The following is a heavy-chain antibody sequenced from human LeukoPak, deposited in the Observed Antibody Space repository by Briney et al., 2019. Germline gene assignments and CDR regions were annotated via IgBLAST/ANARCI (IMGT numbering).Heavy chain of an antibody. CDR3: ARDPCSSTSCRRWFDP. J-gene: IGHJ5*02. V-gene: IGHV1-18*01. D-gene: IGHD2-2*01. CDR2: ISAYNGNT. CDR1: GYTFTSYG. Sequence: GASVKVSCKASGYTFTSYGIRWVRQAPGQGLEWMGWISAYNGNTNYAQKLQGRVTMTTDTSTSTAYMELRSLRSDDTAVYYCARDPCSSTSCRRWFDPWGQGTLVTVSS.